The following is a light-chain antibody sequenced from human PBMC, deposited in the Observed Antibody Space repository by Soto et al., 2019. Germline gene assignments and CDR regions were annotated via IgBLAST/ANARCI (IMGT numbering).Light chain of an antibody. CDR2: DAS. J-gene: IGKJ4*01. CDR1: QGISSN. Sequence: AIQLTQSPSSLSASVGDRVTITCRASQGISSNLAWYQQKPGKAPKVLIYDASSLESGVPSRFSGSGSGTDFTLTISSLPPEDFATYYCQQFTAYPFAFGGGTKVEI. CDR3: QQFTAYPFA. V-gene: IGKV1-13*02.